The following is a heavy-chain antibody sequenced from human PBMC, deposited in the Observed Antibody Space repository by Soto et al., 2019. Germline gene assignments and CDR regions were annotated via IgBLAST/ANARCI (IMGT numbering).Heavy chain of an antibody. Sequence: GASVKVSCKASGGTFSSYTISWVRQAPGQGLEWMGWINANNGNTNYAQKLQGRVTMTTDTSTSTAYMELRSLRSDDTAVYYCARVERSGSYLDIWGQGTMVTVSS. V-gene: IGHV1-18*01. D-gene: IGHD1-26*01. CDR1: GGTFSSYT. CDR3: ARVERSGSYLDI. CDR2: INANNGNT. J-gene: IGHJ3*02.